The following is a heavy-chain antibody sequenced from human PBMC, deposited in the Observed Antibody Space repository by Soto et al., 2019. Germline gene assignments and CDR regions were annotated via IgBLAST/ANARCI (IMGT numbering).Heavy chain of an antibody. CDR1: GFLFTDYY. V-gene: IGHV3-11*06. CDR3: ARDLRFSSTNYFDF. CDR2: IDGSSDYT. J-gene: IGHJ4*02. Sequence: GGSLRLSGTASGFLFTDYYMSWIRQPPGKGLEWLAYIDGSSDYTNSADSVKGRFTISRDNAKNSVFLQMNNLRADDTAVYYCARDLRFSSTNYFDFWGRGTLVTVSS. D-gene: IGHD2-8*01.